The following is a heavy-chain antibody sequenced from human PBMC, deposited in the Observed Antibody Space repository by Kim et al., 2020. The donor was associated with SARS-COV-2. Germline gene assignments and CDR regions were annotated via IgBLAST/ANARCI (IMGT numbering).Heavy chain of an antibody. D-gene: IGHD5-18*01. V-gene: IGHV4-39*01. CDR1: GGSISSSSYY. J-gene: IGHJ4*02. CDR2: IYYSGST. CDR3: ASGIQLWIDY. Sequence: SETLSLTCTVSGGSISSSSYYWGWIRQPPGKGLEWIGSIYYSGSTYYNPSLKSRVTISVDTSKNQFSLKLSSVTAADTAVYYCASGIQLWIDYWGQGTLVTVSS.